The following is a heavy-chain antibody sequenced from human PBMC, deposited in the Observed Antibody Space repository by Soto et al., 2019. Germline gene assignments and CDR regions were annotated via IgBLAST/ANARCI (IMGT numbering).Heavy chain of an antibody. Sequence: QVHLVQSGAEVKKPGSSVKVSCKTSGGSFNNYAGSWVRQAPGQGLEWMGGIIPNFDTPNYAQKFQDRVTIIADESTSTLYMELRSLRSNDTAVYYCAVAMVREILIFESSGMHVWGQGTTVIVSS. CDR1: GGSFNNYA. J-gene: IGHJ6*02. CDR2: IIPNFDTP. D-gene: IGHD3-10*01. V-gene: IGHV1-69*01. CDR3: AVAMVREILIFESSGMHV.